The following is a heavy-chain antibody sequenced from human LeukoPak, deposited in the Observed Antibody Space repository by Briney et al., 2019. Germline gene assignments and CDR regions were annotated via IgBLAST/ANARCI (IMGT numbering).Heavy chain of an antibody. CDR2: INPNSGGT. J-gene: IGHJ4*02. Sequence: ASVTVSCKASGYTFTGYYMHWVRQAPGQGLEWMGWINPNSGGTNYAQKFQGRVTMTRDTSISTAYLELSRLRSDDTAVYYCARDAVATITSGEYYFDYWGQGTLVTVSS. V-gene: IGHV1-2*02. D-gene: IGHD5-12*01. CDR3: ARDAVATITSGEYYFDY. CDR1: GYTFTGYY.